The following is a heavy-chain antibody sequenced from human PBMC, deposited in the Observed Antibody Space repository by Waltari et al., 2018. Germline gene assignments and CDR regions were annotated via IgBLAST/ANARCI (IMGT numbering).Heavy chain of an antibody. D-gene: IGHD6-13*01. J-gene: IGHJ4*02. CDR1: GYSISSCYY. CDR3: ARREGSSWYAYY. CDR2: IYHSGST. V-gene: IGHV4-38-2*01. Sequence: QVQLQESGPGLVKPSETLSLTCAVSGYSISSCYYWGWIRQPPGKGLEWIGSIYHSGSTYYNPSLKSRVTISVDTSKNQFSLKLSSVTAADTAVYYCARREGSSWYAYYWGQGTLVTVSS.